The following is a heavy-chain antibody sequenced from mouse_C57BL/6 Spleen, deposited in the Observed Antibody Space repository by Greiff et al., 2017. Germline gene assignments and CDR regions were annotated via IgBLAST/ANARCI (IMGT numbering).Heavy chain of an antibody. CDR1: GFTFSDYG. V-gene: IGHV5-17*01. CDR3: ARGYPYYFDY. Sequence: DVKLVESGGGLVKPGGSLKLSCAASGFTFSDYGMHWVRQAPEKGLEWVAYISSGSSTIYYADTVKGRFTISRDNAKNTLFLQMTSLRSEDTAMYYCARGYPYYFDYWGQGTTLTVSS. CDR2: ISSGSSTI. J-gene: IGHJ2*01.